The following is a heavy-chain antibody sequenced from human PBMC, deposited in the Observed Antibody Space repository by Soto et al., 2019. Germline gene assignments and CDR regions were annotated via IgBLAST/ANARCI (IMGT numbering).Heavy chain of an antibody. V-gene: IGHV3-33*01. CDR1: GFTFSTYG. J-gene: IGHJ3*02. D-gene: IGHD2-21*02. Sequence: QVQLVESGGGVVQPGRSLRLSCAASGFTFSTYGMHWVRQAPGRGLEWVAGIWYDGRNKFYADSVKGRFTISRDNSKNTRYLQMNSLRAEDTAVYYCARDMGCVTVGNDAFDIWGQGTMVTVSS. CDR2: IWYDGRNK. CDR3: ARDMGCVTVGNDAFDI.